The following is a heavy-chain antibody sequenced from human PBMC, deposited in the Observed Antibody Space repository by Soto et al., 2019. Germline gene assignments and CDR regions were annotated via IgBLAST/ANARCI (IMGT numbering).Heavy chain of an antibody. CDR1: GFTFSSYA. CDR3: AKGGSGSPMTGGADY. J-gene: IGHJ4*02. V-gene: IGHV3-23*01. Sequence: GGSLSLSCAASGFTFSSYAMSWVRQAPGKGLEWVSVIIGSGGSTYYADSVKGRFTISRDNSKNTLFLQMISLRAEDTAVYYCAKGGSGSPMTGGADYWGQGTLVTVSS. CDR2: IIGSGGST. D-gene: IGHD3-10*01.